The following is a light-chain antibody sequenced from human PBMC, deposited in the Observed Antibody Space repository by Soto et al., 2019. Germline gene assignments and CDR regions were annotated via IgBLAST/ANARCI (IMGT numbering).Light chain of an antibody. CDR3: TSYTSSTPLYV. J-gene: IGLJ1*01. Sequence: QSALTQPASVSGSPGQSIAISCTGVRTDVADGYDYVSWYQQHPGQAPQLIIYDVSNRPSGVSDRFSGSKSGNTASLTISGLQAEDEAKYYCTSYTSSTPLYVFGTGTKVTVL. V-gene: IGLV2-14*03. CDR1: RTDVADGYDY. CDR2: DVS.